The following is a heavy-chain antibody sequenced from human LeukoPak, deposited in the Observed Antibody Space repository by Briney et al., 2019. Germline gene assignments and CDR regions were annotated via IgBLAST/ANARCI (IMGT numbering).Heavy chain of an antibody. V-gene: IGHV4-59*01. Sequence: SETLSLTCTVSGGSISSYYWSWIRQPPGKGLEWIGYIYYSRSTNYNPSLKSRVTISVDTSKNQFSLKLSSVTAADTAVYYCARKADYYGSEDAFDIWGQGTMVTVSS. CDR1: GGSISSYY. D-gene: IGHD3-10*01. CDR3: ARKADYYGSEDAFDI. CDR2: IYYSRST. J-gene: IGHJ3*02.